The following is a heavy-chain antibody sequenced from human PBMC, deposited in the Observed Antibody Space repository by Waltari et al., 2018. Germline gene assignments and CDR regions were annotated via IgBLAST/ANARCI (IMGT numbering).Heavy chain of an antibody. V-gene: IGHV4-4*02. Sequence: QLQLQESGPGLGKPSGTLSLTCVVSGASMSSSDWWSWVRQSPGKGLEWIGQVHGSGRSNYNPSFASRGIISLDASPRQFSLKVLSATAADTGIYYCARDRGRGLYLDSWGQGILVTVS. J-gene: IGHJ4*01. CDR2: VHGSGRS. CDR3: ARDRGRGLYLDS. CDR1: GASMSSSDW. D-gene: IGHD2-15*01.